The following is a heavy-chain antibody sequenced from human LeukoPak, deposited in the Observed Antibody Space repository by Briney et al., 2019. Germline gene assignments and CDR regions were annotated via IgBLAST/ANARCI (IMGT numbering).Heavy chain of an antibody. V-gene: IGHV3-74*01. CDR2: INTDGSST. D-gene: IGHD3-10*01. CDR3: TRDRVIMVRGAESLFGY. CDR1: GFTFSSYW. J-gene: IGHJ4*02. Sequence: GGSLRLSCKTSGFTFSSYWMHWVRQAPGKGLVWVSRINTDGSSTSYADSVKGRFTISRDNTKNTLYLQMNSLRAEDTAVYYCTRDRVIMVRGAESLFGYWGQGALVTVSS.